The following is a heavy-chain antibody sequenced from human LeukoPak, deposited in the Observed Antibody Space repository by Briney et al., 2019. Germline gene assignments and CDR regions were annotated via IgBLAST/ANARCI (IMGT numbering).Heavy chain of an antibody. Sequence: GGSLRLSCAGSGFIFDSHALAWVRQAPGKGLEWVSAISGSGGSTYYADSVKGRFTISRDNAKNSLHLQMNSLRAEDTAVYYCAREELRSFLDYWGQGTLVTVSS. CDR2: ISGSGGST. CDR3: AREELRSFLDY. J-gene: IGHJ4*02. CDR1: GFIFDSHA. V-gene: IGHV3-23*01. D-gene: IGHD3-10*01.